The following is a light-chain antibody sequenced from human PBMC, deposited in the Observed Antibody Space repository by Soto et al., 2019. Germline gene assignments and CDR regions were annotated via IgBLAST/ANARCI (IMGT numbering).Light chain of an antibody. Sequence: EVVLTQYPGTLSLSPGESATLSCRASQSVSGMYLAWYQQKPGQAPRLLIYGTSNRATGIPDRFSGSGSGTDFTLTIRRLEPEDFAMYFCQQYDNSPFTFGPGTKVDIK. J-gene: IGKJ3*01. CDR2: GTS. CDR1: QSVSGMY. V-gene: IGKV3-20*01. CDR3: QQYDNSPFT.